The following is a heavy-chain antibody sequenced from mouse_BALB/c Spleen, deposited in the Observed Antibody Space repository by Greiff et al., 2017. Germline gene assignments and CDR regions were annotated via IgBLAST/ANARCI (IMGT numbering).Heavy chain of an antibody. D-gene: IGHD3-2*01. Sequence: VQLQQSGAELVKPGASVKLSCTASGFNIKDTYMHWVKQRPEQGLEWIGRIDPANGNTKYDPKFQGKATITADTSSNTAYLQLSSLTSEDSAVYYCTSDSLYYAMDYWGQGTSVTVSS. J-gene: IGHJ4*01. CDR3: TSDSLYYAMDY. CDR2: IDPANGNT. V-gene: IGHV14-3*02. CDR1: GFNIKDTY.